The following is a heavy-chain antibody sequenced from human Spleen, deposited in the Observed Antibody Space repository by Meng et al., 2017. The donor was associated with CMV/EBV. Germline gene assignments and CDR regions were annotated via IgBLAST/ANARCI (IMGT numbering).Heavy chain of an antibody. V-gene: IGHV4-30-4*08. J-gene: IGHJ4*02. CDR2: IYYSGRT. Sequence: LTCTVSGASISSGEYYWSWIRQPPGKGLEWIGSIYYSGRTHFSPSLRSRVTMAIDTSKNQFSLKVNSLAAEDSAVYYCARDHGGDFGYWGQGTLVTVSS. CDR1: GASISSGEYY. CDR3: ARDHGGDFGY.